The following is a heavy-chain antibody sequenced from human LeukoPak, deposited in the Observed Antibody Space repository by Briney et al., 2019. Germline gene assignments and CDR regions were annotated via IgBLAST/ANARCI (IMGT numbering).Heavy chain of an antibody. CDR3: ARDLGSAYGENAFDI. CDR2: ISSSSSYI. J-gene: IGHJ3*02. V-gene: IGHV3-21*01. CDR1: GFTFSSYA. Sequence: GGSLRLSCAASGFTFSSYAMSWVRQAPGKGLEWVSSISSSSSYIYYADSVKGRFTVSRDNAKNSLYLQMNSLRAEDTAVYYCARDLGSAYGENAFDIWGQGTMVTVSS. D-gene: IGHD4-17*01.